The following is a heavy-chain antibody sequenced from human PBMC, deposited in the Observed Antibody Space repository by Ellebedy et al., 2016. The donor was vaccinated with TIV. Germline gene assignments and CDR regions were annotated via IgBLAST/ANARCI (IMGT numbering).Heavy chain of an antibody. Sequence: SETLSLTCGIYGGSLSGHYWSWIRQPPGEGLEWIGEINHSGSTNYNPSLKSRVTISVDTSKNQFSLRLRSVTAADTAVYFCASHRGNTFGPYDYWGQGTLVTVSS. V-gene: IGHV4-34*01. CDR3: ASHRGNTFGPYDY. CDR2: INHSGST. D-gene: IGHD5-18*01. J-gene: IGHJ4*02. CDR1: GGSLSGHY.